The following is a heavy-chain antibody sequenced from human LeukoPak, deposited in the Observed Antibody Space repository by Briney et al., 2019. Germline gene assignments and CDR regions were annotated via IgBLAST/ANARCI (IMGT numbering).Heavy chain of an antibody. J-gene: IGHJ3*02. Sequence: SVKVSCKASGGTFSSYAIIWVRQAPGQGVEWRGGIIPIFGTANYAQKFQGRVTITADESTSTAYMELSSLRSEDTAVYYCARRDEYCSSTSCYQDSDAFDIWGQGTMVTVSS. CDR2: IIPIFGTA. D-gene: IGHD2-2*01. CDR1: GGTFSSYA. V-gene: IGHV1-69*13. CDR3: ARRDEYCSSTSCYQDSDAFDI.